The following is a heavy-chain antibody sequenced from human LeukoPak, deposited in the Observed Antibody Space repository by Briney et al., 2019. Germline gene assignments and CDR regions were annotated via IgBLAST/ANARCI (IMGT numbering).Heavy chain of an antibody. CDR3: ARHKNKHDY. V-gene: IGHV3-21*01. Sequence: GGSLRLSCAASGFTFRNYAMTWVRQAPGKGLEWVSSISSSSSYIYYADSVKGRFTISRDNAKNSLYLQMNSLRAEDTAVYYCARHKNKHDYWGQGTLVTVSS. CDR2: ISSSSSYI. D-gene: IGHD1/OR15-1a*01. CDR1: GFTFRNYA. J-gene: IGHJ4*02.